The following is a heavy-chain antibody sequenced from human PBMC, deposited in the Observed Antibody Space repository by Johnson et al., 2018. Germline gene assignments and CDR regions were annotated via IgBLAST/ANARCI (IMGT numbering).Heavy chain of an antibody. CDR3: ARAVDTGFWSGGSCYSDAFDI. CDR1: GGSISSYY. CDR2: IYYSGSI. D-gene: IGHD2-15*01. Sequence: QVQLQESGPGLVKPSETLSLTCTVSGGSISSYYWSWIRQPPGKGLEWFGYIYYSGSINYNPSLRTRVTISVDTSKNQFSLKLSSVSAADTAVYYCARAVDTGFWSGGSCYSDAFDIWGQGTMVTVSS. J-gene: IGHJ3*02. V-gene: IGHV4-59*01.